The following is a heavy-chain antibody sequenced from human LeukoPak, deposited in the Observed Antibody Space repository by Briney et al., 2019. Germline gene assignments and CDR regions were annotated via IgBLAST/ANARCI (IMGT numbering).Heavy chain of an antibody. D-gene: IGHD3-3*01. CDR1: GFTFSAYG. CDR2: ISPGSTYI. Sequence: GGSLRLSCAASGFTFSAYGMNWVRQAPGKGLEWVSSISPGSTYIYNADSVKGRFTISRDNAKNSLYLQMNSLRAEDTAVYYCARVGPSAGYYFDSWGQGTLVTVSS. V-gene: IGHV3-21*01. J-gene: IGHJ4*02. CDR3: ARVGPSAGYYFDS.